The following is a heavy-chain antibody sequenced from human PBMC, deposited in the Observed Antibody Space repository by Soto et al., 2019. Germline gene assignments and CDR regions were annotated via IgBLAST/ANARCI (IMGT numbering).Heavy chain of an antibody. CDR1: GGTFSSYT. CDR2: IIPILGIA. Sequence: ASVKVSCKASGGTFSSYTISWVRQAPGQGLEWMGRIIPILGIANYAQKFQGRVTITADKSTSTAYMELSSLRSEDTAVYYCARDLSPRVLWTPDAFDIWGQGTMVTVSS. CDR3: ARDLSPRVLWTPDAFDI. D-gene: IGHD1-1*01. V-gene: IGHV1-69*04. J-gene: IGHJ3*02.